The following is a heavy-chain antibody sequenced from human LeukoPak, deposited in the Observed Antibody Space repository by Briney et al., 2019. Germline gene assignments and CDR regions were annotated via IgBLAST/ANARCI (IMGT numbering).Heavy chain of an antibody. J-gene: IGHJ5*02. V-gene: IGHV4-39*07. CDR1: GGSISSRPYY. Sequence: SETLSLTCTVSGGSISSRPYYWGWVRQPPGKGLEWIGTISYSGTTYYSPSLKSRVTISLDTSKNQFSLKLSSVTAADTAVYYCARGRGVRGVIITLRWFDPWGQGTLVTVSS. CDR2: ISYSGTT. CDR3: ARGRGVRGVIITLRWFDP. D-gene: IGHD3-10*01.